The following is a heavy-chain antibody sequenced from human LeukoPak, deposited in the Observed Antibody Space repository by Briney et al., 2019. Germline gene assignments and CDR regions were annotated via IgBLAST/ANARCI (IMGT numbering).Heavy chain of an antibody. V-gene: IGHV3-48*03. J-gene: IGHJ4*02. CDR3: ARGVYDFWSGYYSWYFDY. Sequence: GGSLRLSCAASGFTFEDYAMNWVRQVAGKGLEWVSYISSGGSTVCYADSVKGRFTISRDNAKNPLYVQMNSLRAEDTAVYYCARGVYDFWSGYYSWYFDYWGQGTLVTVSS. CDR1: GFTFEDYA. D-gene: IGHD3-3*01. CDR2: ISSGGSTV.